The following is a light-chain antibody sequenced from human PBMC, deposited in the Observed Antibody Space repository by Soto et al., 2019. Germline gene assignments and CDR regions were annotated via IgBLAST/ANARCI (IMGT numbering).Light chain of an antibody. CDR3: QQSYSTALYT. V-gene: IGKV1-39*01. CDR1: QNIDNY. CDR2: AAN. J-gene: IGKJ2*01. Sequence: DIQMTQSPPSLSASVGDRVTITCWASQNIDNYLNWYRQKPGKAPTLLIYAANRLQSGVPSRFSGSGSGTDFTLTIISLQPEDFATYYCQQSYSTALYTFGQGTKVEI.